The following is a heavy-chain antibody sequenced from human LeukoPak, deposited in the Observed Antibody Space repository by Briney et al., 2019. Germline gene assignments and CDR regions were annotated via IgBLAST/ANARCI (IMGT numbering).Heavy chain of an antibody. CDR1: GYTFTSYA. Sequence: ASVKVSCKASGYTFTSYAMHWVRQAPGQRLEWMGWINAGNGNTKYSQKFQGRVTITTDTSASTAYMELSSLRSEDTAVYYCARSQCSSTSCFTVYNWFDPWGQGTLVTVSS. D-gene: IGHD2-2*01. V-gene: IGHV1-3*01. CDR3: ARSQCSSTSCFTVYNWFDP. CDR2: INAGNGNT. J-gene: IGHJ5*02.